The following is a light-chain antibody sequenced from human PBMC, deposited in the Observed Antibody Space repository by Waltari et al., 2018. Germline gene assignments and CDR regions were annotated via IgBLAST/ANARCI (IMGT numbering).Light chain of an antibody. J-gene: IGLJ2*01. Sequence: QSALTQPPSVSGSPGQSVPSSCTGTSSDVGDYHYVSWYQHHPGKVPKRIIYDVTKRPSGVPDRFSGSKSGNTASLTISGLQTEDEADYYCCSYAGKYTLIFGGGTRLSVL. CDR2: DVT. V-gene: IGLV2-11*01. CDR3: CSYAGKYTLI. CDR1: SSDVGDYHY.